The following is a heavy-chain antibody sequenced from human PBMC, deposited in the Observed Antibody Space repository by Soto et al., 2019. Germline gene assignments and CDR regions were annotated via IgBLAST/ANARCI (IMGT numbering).Heavy chain of an antibody. J-gene: IGHJ5*02. V-gene: IGHV3-74*01. CDR1: GFTFSSYW. CDR2: INSDGSST. CDR3: AREVANWNYAGLRDNWFDP. Sequence: GGSLRLSCAASGFTFSSYWMHWVRQAPGKGLVWVSRINSDGSSTSYADSVKGRFTISRDNAKNTLYLQMNSLRAEDTAVYYCAREVANWNYAGLRDNWFDPWGQGTLVTVSS. D-gene: IGHD1-7*01.